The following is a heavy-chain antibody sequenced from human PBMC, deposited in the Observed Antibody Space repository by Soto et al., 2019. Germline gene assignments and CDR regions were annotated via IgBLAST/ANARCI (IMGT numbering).Heavy chain of an antibody. V-gene: IGHV4-59*01. CDR1: GGSISPYY. D-gene: IGHD2-2*01. CDR3: ASHYCTSTSCKAFDI. CDR2: IYYTGTT. J-gene: IGHJ3*02. Sequence: QVQLQESGPGLVRPSETLSLTCTVSGGSISPYYWSWIRQPPGKGLEWIGYIYYTGTTNYNPSLKSRVTMLVDTSQNHFSLKLTSVTVADTAVYYCASHYCTSTSCKAFDIWGQGTMVTVSS.